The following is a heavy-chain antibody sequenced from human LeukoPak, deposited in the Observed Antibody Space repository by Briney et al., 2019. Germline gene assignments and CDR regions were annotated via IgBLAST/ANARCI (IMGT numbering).Heavy chain of an antibody. CDR2: IWYDGSNK. CDR3: ALSSGYYYGLDY. Sequence: GGSLRLSCAASGFTFGSYGMHWVRQAPGKGLEWVAVIWYDGSNKYYADSVKGRFTISRDNSKNTLYLQMNSLRAEDTAVYYCALSSGYYYGLDYWGQGTLVTVSS. J-gene: IGHJ4*02. CDR1: GFTFGSYG. D-gene: IGHD3-22*01. V-gene: IGHV3-33*01.